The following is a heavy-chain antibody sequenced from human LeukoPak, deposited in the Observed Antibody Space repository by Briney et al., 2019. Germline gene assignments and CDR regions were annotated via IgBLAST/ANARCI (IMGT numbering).Heavy chain of an antibody. CDR2: LNSKRGGT. CDR1: VYTFTGYY. V-gene: IGHV1-2*02. J-gene: IGHJ4*02. Sequence: GASVKVFCKASVYTFTGYYMYCVPHAPAQGLECVGWLNSKRGGTNYAQNFRGRVTMTRDTSTRTVYMELSTLRSQDTPLYYCARGSSKYCYDSSGYSFDYWGQGTLVTVSS. D-gene: IGHD3-22*01. CDR3: ARGSSKYCYDSSGYSFDY.